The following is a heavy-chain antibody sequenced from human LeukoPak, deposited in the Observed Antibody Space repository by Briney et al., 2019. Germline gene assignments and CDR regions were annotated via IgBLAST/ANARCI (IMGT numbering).Heavy chain of an antibody. V-gene: IGHV3-23*01. Sequence: GGSLRLSRAASGFTFSSYAMSWVRQAPGKGLEWVSAISGSGGSTYYADSVKGRFTISRDNSKNTLYLQMNSLRAEDTAVYYCAKSARVGGGPYYFDYWGQGTLVTVSS. CDR3: AKSARVGGGPYYFDY. CDR1: GFTFSSYA. D-gene: IGHD3-16*01. J-gene: IGHJ4*02. CDR2: ISGSGGST.